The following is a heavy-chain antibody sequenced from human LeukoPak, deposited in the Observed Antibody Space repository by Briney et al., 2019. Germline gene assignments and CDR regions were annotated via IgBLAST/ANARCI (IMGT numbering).Heavy chain of an antibody. CDR1: GGSFSGYY. V-gene: IGHV4-34*01. CDR2: INHSGST. Sequence: PSETLSLTCAVYGGSFSGYYWSWIRQPPGKGLEWIGEINHSGSTNYNPSLRSRVTISVDTSKNQFSLKLSSVTAADTAVYYCAREDYGRDYWGQGTLATVSS. CDR3: AREDYGRDY. D-gene: IGHD4-17*01. J-gene: IGHJ4*02.